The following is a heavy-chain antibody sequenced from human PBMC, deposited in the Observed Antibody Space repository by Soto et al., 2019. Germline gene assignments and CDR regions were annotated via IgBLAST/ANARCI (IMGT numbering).Heavy chain of an antibody. CDR2: ITGTGVSI. D-gene: IGHD6-6*01. Sequence: EVQLLESGGGLVQPGGSLRLSCVASGFSFSGYAMSWVRQAPGKGQVWVSIITGTGVSIYYADSVRGRFTISRDNSNNTLFLQMSSLRAEDAARYYCAKDSIPYSSSYDLDHWGRGALVSSSS. CDR3: AKDSIPYSSSYDLDH. J-gene: IGHJ4*02. V-gene: IGHV3-23*01. CDR1: GFSFSGYA.